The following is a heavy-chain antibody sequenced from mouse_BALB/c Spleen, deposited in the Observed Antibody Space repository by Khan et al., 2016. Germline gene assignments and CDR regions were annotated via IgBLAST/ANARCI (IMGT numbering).Heavy chain of an antibody. Sequence: DLVKPGASVKLSCKASGYTFTSYWINWIKQRPGQGLEWIGRIAPGSGSAYYNEMLKGKATLTVDTSSSTAYIQLSSLSSEDSAVYFCAREGAVPLMDYWGQGTSVTVSS. V-gene: IGHV1S41*01. CDR3: AREGAVPLMDY. CDR1: GYTFTSYW. J-gene: IGHJ4*01. CDR2: IAPGSGSA. D-gene: IGHD1-1*01.